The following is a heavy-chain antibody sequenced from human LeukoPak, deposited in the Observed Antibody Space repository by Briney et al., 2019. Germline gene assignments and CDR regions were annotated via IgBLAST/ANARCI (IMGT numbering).Heavy chain of an antibody. CDR3: ARGGAAVAVEEAFHI. J-gene: IGHJ3*02. V-gene: IGHV5-10-1*01. Sequence: GESLHLPCKGSGYSFTNYWLSCVRQMPGKGLEWLGRIDPSDSYTNYSPSFRGHVTISADESISTAYLQWSSLQASDTAMYSCARGGAAVAVEEAFHIWGKGTMLTVSS. CDR2: IDPSDSYT. CDR1: GYSFTNYW. D-gene: IGHD6-19*01.